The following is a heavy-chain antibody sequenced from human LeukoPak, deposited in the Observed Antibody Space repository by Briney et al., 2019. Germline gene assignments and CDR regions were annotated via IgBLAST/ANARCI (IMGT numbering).Heavy chain of an antibody. Sequence: ASVKVSCKASGYTFTGYYMHWVRQAPGQGLEWMGRINPNSGGTNYAQKFQGRVTMTRDTSISTAYMELSRLRSDDTAVYYCARAVGGSYDVPDAFDIWGQGTMVTVSS. V-gene: IGHV1-2*06. CDR3: ARAVGGSYDVPDAFDI. CDR2: INPNSGGT. D-gene: IGHD1-26*01. CDR1: GYTFTGYY. J-gene: IGHJ3*02.